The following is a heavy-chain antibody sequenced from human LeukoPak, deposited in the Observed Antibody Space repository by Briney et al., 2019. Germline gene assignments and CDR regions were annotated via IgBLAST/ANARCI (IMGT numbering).Heavy chain of an antibody. CDR3: ARDYELKHYYDSSGYYRAPWDY. Sequence: ASVKVSCKASGYTFTSYGIRWVRQAPGQGLEWMGWISAYNGNTNYAQRLQGRVTMTTDTSTSTAYMELRSLRSDDTAVYYCARDYELKHYYDSSGYYRAPWDYWGQGTLVTVSS. J-gene: IGHJ4*02. D-gene: IGHD3-22*01. V-gene: IGHV1-18*01. CDR2: ISAYNGNT. CDR1: GYTFTSYG.